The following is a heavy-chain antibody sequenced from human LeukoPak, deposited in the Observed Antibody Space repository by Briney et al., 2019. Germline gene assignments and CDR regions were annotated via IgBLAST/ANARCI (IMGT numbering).Heavy chain of an antibody. J-gene: IGHJ5*02. D-gene: IGHD2-2*01. CDR1: GGSISSSSYY. CDR2: IYYSGST. CDR3: ARHLAPDRGDWFDP. V-gene: IGHV4-39*01. Sequence: PSETLSLTCTVSGGSISSSSYYWGWIRQPPGKGLEWIGSIYYSGSTYYNPSLKSRVTISVDTSKNQFSLKLSSVTAAGTAVYYCARHLAPDRGDWFDPWGQGTLVTVSS.